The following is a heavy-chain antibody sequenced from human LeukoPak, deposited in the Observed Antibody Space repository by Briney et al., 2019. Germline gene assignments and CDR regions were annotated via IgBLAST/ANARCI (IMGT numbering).Heavy chain of an antibody. V-gene: IGHV1-69*04. Sequence: EASVKVSCKASGGTFSSYAISWVRQAPGQGLEWMGRIIPILGIANYAQKFQGRVTITADKSTSTAYMELSSLRSEDTAVYYCARGAHIAVAGTIDYWGQGTLVTVSS. D-gene: IGHD6-19*01. CDR1: GGTFSSYA. J-gene: IGHJ4*02. CDR3: ARGAHIAVAGTIDY. CDR2: IIPILGIA.